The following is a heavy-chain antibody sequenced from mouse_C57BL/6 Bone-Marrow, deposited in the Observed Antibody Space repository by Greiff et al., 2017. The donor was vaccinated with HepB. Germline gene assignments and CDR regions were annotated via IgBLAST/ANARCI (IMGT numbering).Heavy chain of an antibody. D-gene: IGHD2-12*01. Sequence: VQLKESGGDLVKPGGSLKLSCAASGFTFSSYGMSWVRQTPDKRLEWVATISSGGSYTYYPDSVKGRFTISRDNAKNTLYLQMSSLKSEDTAMYYCARHTRYSAWFAYWGQGTLVTVSA. J-gene: IGHJ3*01. CDR3: ARHTRYSAWFAY. CDR1: GFTFSSYG. CDR2: ISSGGSYT. V-gene: IGHV5-6*01.